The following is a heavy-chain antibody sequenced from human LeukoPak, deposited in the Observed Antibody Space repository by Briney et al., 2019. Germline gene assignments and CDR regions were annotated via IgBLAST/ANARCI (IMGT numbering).Heavy chain of an antibody. CDR1: GGSISSYY. J-gene: IGHJ4*02. Sequence: SETLSLTCTVSGGSISSYYWTWVRQPPGKRLEWIGYVYHRGSANYNPSLKSRVTISVDTSKNQFSLTLSSVTAADAALYYCARAGDYYVSGSYLGYWGQGTLVTASS. CDR3: ARAGDYYVSGSYLGY. D-gene: IGHD3-10*01. V-gene: IGHV4-59*01. CDR2: VYHRGSA.